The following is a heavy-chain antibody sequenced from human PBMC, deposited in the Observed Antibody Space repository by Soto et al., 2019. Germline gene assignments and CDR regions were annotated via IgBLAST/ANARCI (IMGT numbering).Heavy chain of an antibody. CDR1: GGSISSGGYY. CDR3: ASRDVDTTMVGRDY. J-gene: IGHJ4*02. V-gene: IGHV4-31*03. CDR2: TYYSGTT. D-gene: IGHD5-18*01. Sequence: QVQLQESGPGLVKPSQNLSLTYTVSGGSISSGGYYWYWIRQHSGKGLEWIGFTYYSGTTYYNPSLKSRVTISVDTSKNQFSLKLRSVTAADTAVYYCASRDVDTTMVGRDYWGQGTLVTVSS.